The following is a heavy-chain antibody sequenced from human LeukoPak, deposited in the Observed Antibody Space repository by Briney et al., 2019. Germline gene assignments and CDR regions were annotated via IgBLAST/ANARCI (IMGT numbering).Heavy chain of an antibody. Sequence: ASVKVSCKASGYIFTNYGISWVRQATGQGLEWMGWMNPNSGNTGYAQKLQGRLTITRNTSINTAYMELSSLRSEDTAVYYCARDYYGSGSYYDWGQGTLVTVSS. CDR2: MNPNSGNT. J-gene: IGHJ4*02. D-gene: IGHD3-10*01. CDR3: ARDYYGSGSYYD. CDR1: GYIFTNYG. V-gene: IGHV1-8*01.